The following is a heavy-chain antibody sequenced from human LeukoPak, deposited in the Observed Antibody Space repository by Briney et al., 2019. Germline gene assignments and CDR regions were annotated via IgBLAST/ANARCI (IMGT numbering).Heavy chain of an antibody. J-gene: IGHJ4*02. D-gene: IGHD6-19*01. CDR2: FDPEDGET. CDR3: ATAAGGWYDY. Sequence: ASVNVSFKVSGYTLTELSMHWVRQAPGKGLEWMGGFDPEDGETIYAQKFQGRVTMTEDTSTDTAYMELSSLRSEDTAVYYCATAAGGWYDYWGQGTLVTVSS. V-gene: IGHV1-24*01. CDR1: GYTLTELS.